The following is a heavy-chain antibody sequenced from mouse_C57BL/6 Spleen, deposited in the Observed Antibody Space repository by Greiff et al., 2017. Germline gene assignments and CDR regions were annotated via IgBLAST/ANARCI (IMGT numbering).Heavy chain of an antibody. D-gene: IGHD1-1*01. J-gene: IGHJ1*03. V-gene: IGHV5-17*01. CDR2: ISSGSSTI. CDR1: GFTFSDYG. Sequence: EVKVVESGGGLVKPGGSLKLSCAASGFTFSDYGMHWVRQAPEKGLEWVAYISSGSSTIYYADTVKGRFTIARDHAKNTLCLQMTSLRSEDTAMYYCARNYGSGGWYFDVWGTGTTVTVSS. CDR3: ARNYGSGGWYFDV.